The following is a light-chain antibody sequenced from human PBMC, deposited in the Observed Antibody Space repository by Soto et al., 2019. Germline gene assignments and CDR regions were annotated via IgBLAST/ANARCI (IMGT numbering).Light chain of an antibody. CDR2: GTS. CDR1: QSISNNH. Sequence: EIVLTQSPGTLSLSPGERVTLSCRASQSISNNHLAWYQQKPGQAPRLLIHGTSNRATGIPDRFSGSGSGTDFTLTFSRLEPEDFAVYYCEYYGTSITFXGGTKVDIK. J-gene: IGKJ4*01. V-gene: IGKV3-20*01. CDR3: EYYGTSIT.